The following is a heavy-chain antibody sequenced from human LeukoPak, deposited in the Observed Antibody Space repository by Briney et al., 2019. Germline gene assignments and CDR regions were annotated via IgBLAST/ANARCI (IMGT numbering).Heavy chain of an antibody. CDR3: ARENYGGNPFDY. Sequence: SETLSLTCTVSGGSISSSSYYWGWIRQPPGKGLEWIGSIYYSGSTYYNPSLKSRVTISVDTSKNQFSLKLSSVTAADTAVYYCARENYGGNPFDYWGQGTLVTVSS. CDR2: IYYSGST. J-gene: IGHJ4*02. D-gene: IGHD4-23*01. V-gene: IGHV4-39*07. CDR1: GGSISSSSYY.